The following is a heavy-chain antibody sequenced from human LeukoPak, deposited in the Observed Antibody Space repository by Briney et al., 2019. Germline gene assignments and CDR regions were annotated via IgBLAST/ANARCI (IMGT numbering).Heavy chain of an antibody. CDR2: ISAYNGNT. CDR3: ARDQGIVVVPAATIDY. Sequence: ASVKVSCKASGYTFTSYGISWVRQAPGQGLEWMRWISAYNGNTNYAQKLQGRVTMTTDTSTSTAYMELRSLRSDDTAVYYCARDQGIVVVPAATIDYWGQGTLVTVSS. CDR1: GYTFTSYG. D-gene: IGHD2-2*01. V-gene: IGHV1-18*01. J-gene: IGHJ4*02.